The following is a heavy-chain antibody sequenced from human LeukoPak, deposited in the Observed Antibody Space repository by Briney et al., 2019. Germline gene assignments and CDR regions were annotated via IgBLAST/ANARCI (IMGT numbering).Heavy chain of an antibody. J-gene: IGHJ6*03. CDR2: IYHSGST. CDR1: GGSISSGGYY. CDR3: ARGSTSAAYYYVDV. D-gene: IGHD2-2*01. V-gene: IGHV4-61*08. Sequence: SETLSLACTVSGGSISSGGYYWSWIRQPPGKGLEWIGEIYHSGSTNYNPSLKSRVTISVDKSKNQFSLKLSSVTAADTAVYYCARGSTSAAYYYVDVWGKGTTVTVSS.